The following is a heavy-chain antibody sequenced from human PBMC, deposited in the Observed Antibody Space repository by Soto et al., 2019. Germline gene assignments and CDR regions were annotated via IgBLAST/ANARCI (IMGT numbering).Heavy chain of an antibody. V-gene: IGHV4-59*01. J-gene: IGHJ6*03. Sequence: QVQLQESGPGLVKPSETLSLTCTVSGGSISSYYWSWIRQPPGEGLEWIGYSYYSGSTNYNPSLQSRVTRSVDTSKNQFSLKLSSVTAADTAVYYCARGATIFGLVTRSDCYYYMDVWGKGTTVTVSS. CDR2: SYYSGST. CDR1: GGSISSYY. D-gene: IGHD3-3*01. CDR3: ARGATIFGLVTRSDCYYYMDV.